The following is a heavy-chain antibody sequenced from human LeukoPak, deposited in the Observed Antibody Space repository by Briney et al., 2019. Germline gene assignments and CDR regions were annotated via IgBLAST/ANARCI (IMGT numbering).Heavy chain of an antibody. CDR1: GFTFSSYD. Sequence: PGGSLRLSCAASGFTFSSYDINWVRQAPGKGLEWVAFIRYDGSNKYYADSVKGRFTISRDNSKNTLYLQMNSLRAEDTAVYYCAKTKPSPGSGGYPNPFDYWGQGTLVTVSS. V-gene: IGHV3-30*02. CDR2: IRYDGSNK. CDR3: AKTKPSPGSGGYPNPFDY. D-gene: IGHD2-15*01. J-gene: IGHJ4*02.